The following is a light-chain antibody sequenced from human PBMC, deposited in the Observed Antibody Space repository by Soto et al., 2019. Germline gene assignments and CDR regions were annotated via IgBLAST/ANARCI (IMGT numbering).Light chain of an antibody. V-gene: IGKV1-5*03. CDR1: QSISSW. CDR2: KAS. Sequence: DIQMTQSPFTLSASVGDRVTITCRASQSISSWLAWYQQKPGKAPKLLIYKASTLESGVPSNFSVSGSGTEFTLTISSLQHEDFATYYCKQYNSYPWTLGQGTKVDVK. CDR3: KQYNSYPWT. J-gene: IGKJ1*01.